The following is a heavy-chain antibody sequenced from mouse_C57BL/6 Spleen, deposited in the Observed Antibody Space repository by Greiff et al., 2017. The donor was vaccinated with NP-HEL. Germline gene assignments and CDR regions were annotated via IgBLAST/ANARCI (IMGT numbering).Heavy chain of an antibody. V-gene: IGHV1-18*01. CDR2: INPNNGGT. CDR1: GYTFTDYN. J-gene: IGHJ1*03. CDR3: ARRDDYDWYFDV. Sequence: EVKLQESGPELVKPGASVKIPCKASGYTFTDYNMDWVKQSHGKSLEWIGDINPNNGGTIYNQKFKGKATLTVDKSSSTAYMELRSLTSEDTAVYYCARRDDYDWYFDVWGTGTTVTVSS. D-gene: IGHD2-4*01.